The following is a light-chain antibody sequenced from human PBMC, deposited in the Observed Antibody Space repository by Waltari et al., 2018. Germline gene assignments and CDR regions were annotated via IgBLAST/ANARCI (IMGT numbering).Light chain of an antibody. Sequence: AIQLTQSPSSLSASVGARVTITCRASQDIGRYLAWYQQKPGKAPKLLIYVTSILQSGVSSRFSGSGSGTDFTLTITSLRPEDSATYYCQQVNTSPFTFGPGSKVDVK. V-gene: IGKV1-13*02. CDR3: QQVNTSPFT. J-gene: IGKJ3*01. CDR2: VTS. CDR1: QDIGRY.